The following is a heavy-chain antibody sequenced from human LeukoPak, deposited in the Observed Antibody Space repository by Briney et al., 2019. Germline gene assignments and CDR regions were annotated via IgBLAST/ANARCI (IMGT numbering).Heavy chain of an antibody. CDR1: GGSFSGYY. Sequence: SETLSLTCAVYGGSFSGYYWSWIRQPPGKGLEWIGYIYHSGSTYYNPSLKSRVTISVDRSKNQFSLKLSSVTAADTAVYYCARVLGPDAFDIWGQGTMVTVSS. J-gene: IGHJ3*02. V-gene: IGHV4-30-2*01. CDR3: ARVLGPDAFDI. CDR2: IYHSGST.